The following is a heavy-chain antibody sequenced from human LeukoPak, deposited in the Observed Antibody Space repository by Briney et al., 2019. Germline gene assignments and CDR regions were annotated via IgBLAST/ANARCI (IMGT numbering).Heavy chain of an antibody. Sequence: GGSLRLSCAASGFTFSSYSMNWVRQAPGKGLEWVSSISSSSSYMYYADSVKGRFTISRDNAKNSLYLQMNSLRAEDTAVYYCAIGPPFARVPLWFDPWGQGTLVTVSS. D-gene: IGHD2/OR15-2a*01. V-gene: IGHV3-21*01. CDR2: ISSSSSYM. J-gene: IGHJ5*02. CDR3: AIGPPFARVPLWFDP. CDR1: GFTFSSYS.